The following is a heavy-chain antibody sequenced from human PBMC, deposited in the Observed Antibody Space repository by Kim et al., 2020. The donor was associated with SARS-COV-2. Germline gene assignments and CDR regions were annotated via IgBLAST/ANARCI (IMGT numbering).Heavy chain of an antibody. D-gene: IGHD3-9*01. V-gene: IGHV3-48*02. J-gene: IGHJ4*02. CDR3: AREGLTGYYSAHFDY. Sequence: SVKGRFTISRDNAKTSLYLKMNSLRDEDTAVYYCAREGLTGYYSAHFDYWGQGTLVTVSS.